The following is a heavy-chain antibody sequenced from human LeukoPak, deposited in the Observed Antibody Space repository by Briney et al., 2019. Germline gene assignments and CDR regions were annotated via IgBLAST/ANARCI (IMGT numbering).Heavy chain of an antibody. J-gene: IGHJ4*02. V-gene: IGHV4-59*08. D-gene: IGHD5-24*01. Sequence: SETLSLTCTVSGGSIRSDYWSWIRQPPGKGLEWIGYIYYSGTTNSGSTNYNPSLKSRVTISVDTSKNQFSLKLSSMTAADTAVYYCARHGRDGYKLDYWGQGTLVTVSS. CDR2: IYYSGTTNSGST. CDR3: ARHGRDGYKLDY. CDR1: GGSIRSDY.